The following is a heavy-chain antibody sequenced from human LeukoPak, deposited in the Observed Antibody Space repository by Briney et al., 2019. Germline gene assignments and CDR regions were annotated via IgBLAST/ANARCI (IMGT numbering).Heavy chain of an antibody. CDR1: GYTFTSYY. V-gene: IGHV1-46*01. CDR3: ARVPRGDYYDSSGYYYP. J-gene: IGHJ5*02. D-gene: IGHD3-22*01. CDR2: INPSGGST. Sequence: ASVKVSCKASGYTFTSYYMHWVRQAPGQGLEWMGIINPSGGSTSYAQKFQGRVTITADKSTSTAYMELSSLRSEDTAVYYCARVPRGDYYDSSGYYYPWGQGTLVTVSS.